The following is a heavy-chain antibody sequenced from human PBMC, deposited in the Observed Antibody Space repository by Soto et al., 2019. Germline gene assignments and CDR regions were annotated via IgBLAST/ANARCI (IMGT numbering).Heavy chain of an antibody. CDR1: GYTFTSYG. V-gene: IGHV1-18*04. CDR3: ARRVAAAGTSWFDP. Sequence: ASVKVSCKASGYTFTSYGISWVRQAPGQGLEWMGWISAYNGNTNYAQKLQGRVTMTTDTSTSTAYMELRSLRSDDTAVYYRARRVAAAGTSWFDPWGQGTLVTVSS. D-gene: IGHD6-13*01. CDR2: ISAYNGNT. J-gene: IGHJ5*02.